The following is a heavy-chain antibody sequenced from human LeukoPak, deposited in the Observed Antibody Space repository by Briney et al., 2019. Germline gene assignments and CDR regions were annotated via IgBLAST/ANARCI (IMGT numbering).Heavy chain of an antibody. CDR3: AREVLEGGRYFEF. D-gene: IGHD3-3*01. V-gene: IGHV1-69*05. CDR2: IIPIFGTA. Sequence: SVKVSCKASGGTFSSYAISWVRQVPGQGLEWMGGIIPIFGTANYAQKFQGRVTITTDESTSTAYMELSSLRSEDTAVYYCAREVLEGGRYFEFWGQGTLVTVSS. CDR1: GGTFSSYA. J-gene: IGHJ4*02.